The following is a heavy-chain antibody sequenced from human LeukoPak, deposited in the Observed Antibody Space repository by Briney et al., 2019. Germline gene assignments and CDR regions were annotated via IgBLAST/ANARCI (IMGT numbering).Heavy chain of an antibody. CDR3: ARDFAHYYDSSGYYYYYMDV. J-gene: IGHJ6*03. Sequence: SETLSLTCTVSGGSISSYYWSWIRQPAGKGLEWIGRIYTSGSTNYNPSLKSRVTMSVDTSKNQFSLKLSSVTAADTAVYYCARDFAHYYDSSGYYYYYMDVWGKGTTATVSS. CDR2: IYTSGST. D-gene: IGHD3-22*01. V-gene: IGHV4-4*07. CDR1: GGSISSYY.